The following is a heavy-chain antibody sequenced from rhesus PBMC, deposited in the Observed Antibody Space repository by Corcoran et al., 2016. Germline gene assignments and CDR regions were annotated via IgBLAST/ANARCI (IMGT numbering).Heavy chain of an antibody. CDR2: IYGSGTST. Sequence: QLQLQESGPGLVKPSETLSVTCAVSGGSISSSYWSWIRQAPGKGLEWIGYIYGSGTSTNYNPALKSRVTLSVGTSKNQLSLKLSAVTTADTAVYYCARVSVRLAFDFWGQGLRVTVSS. D-gene: IGHD2-39*01. J-gene: IGHJ3*01. V-gene: IGHV4-169*01. CDR1: GGSISSSY. CDR3: ARVSVRLAFDF.